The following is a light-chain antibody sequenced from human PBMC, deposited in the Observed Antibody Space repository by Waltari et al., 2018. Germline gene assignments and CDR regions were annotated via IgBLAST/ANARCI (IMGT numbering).Light chain of an antibody. Sequence: DTLMTQSPSSLSASVGDRVTITCRPSQAISTYVNRYQQTPGMAPKLLIFSSSTLHRGVSSRFSGSGSGTEFTLTISSLEPEDFAVYYCQQRHNWPLTFGGGTKVEIK. CDR2: SSS. J-gene: IGKJ4*01. CDR3: QQRHNWPLT. CDR1: QAISTY. V-gene: IGKV1-9*01.